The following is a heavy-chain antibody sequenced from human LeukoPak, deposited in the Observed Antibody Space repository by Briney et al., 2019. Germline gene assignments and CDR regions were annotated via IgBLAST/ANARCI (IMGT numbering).Heavy chain of an antibody. CDR2: IYYSGST. CDR3: ARRLRYFPFDP. CDR1: GGSISGSSYY. D-gene: IGHD3-9*01. V-gene: IGHV4-39*01. Sequence: SETLSLTCTVSGGSISGSSYYWGWIRQPPGKGLEWIGSIYYSGSTYYNPSLKSRVTISVDTSKNQFSLKLSSVTAADTAVYYCARRLRYFPFDPWGQGTLVTVSS. J-gene: IGHJ5*02.